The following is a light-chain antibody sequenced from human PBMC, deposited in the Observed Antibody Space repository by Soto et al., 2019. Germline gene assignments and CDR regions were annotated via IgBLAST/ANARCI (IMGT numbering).Light chain of an antibody. CDR1: QSISSH. Sequence: DIQMTHSPSSLSASVGDRVTITCRASQSISSHLNWYQQKAGKAPKLLISGASSLESGVPSRFSGSGSGTDFTLTISSLQPEDFATYYCQQSYTTPRTFGQGTKVGIK. J-gene: IGKJ1*01. V-gene: IGKV1-39*01. CDR2: GAS. CDR3: QQSYTTPRT.